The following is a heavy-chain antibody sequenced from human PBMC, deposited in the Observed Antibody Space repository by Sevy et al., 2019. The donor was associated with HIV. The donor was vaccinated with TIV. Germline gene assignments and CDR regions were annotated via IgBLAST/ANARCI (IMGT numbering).Heavy chain of an antibody. V-gene: IGHV3-30*18. CDR2: ISGDGSNT. CDR3: AKTYADTTMDLYYYDS. Sequence: GGSLRLSCAASGLTFSTYGMHWVRQAPGKGLEWVALISGDGSNTYYAGSVTGRFTISRDNSKNTLYLQMNSLGADDTAMYYCAKTYADTTMDLYYYDSWGQGTLVTVSS. CDR1: GLTFSTYG. D-gene: IGHD5-18*01. J-gene: IGHJ4*02.